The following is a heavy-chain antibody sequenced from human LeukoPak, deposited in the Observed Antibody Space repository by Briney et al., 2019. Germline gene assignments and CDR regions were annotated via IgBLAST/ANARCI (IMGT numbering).Heavy chain of an antibody. J-gene: IGHJ4*02. D-gene: IGHD3-3*01. CDR2: INHSGST. CDR3: ARGLEDFWSGYYLH. Sequence: SETLSLTCAVYGGSFSGYYWSWIRQPPGKGLEWIGEINHSGSTNYNPSLKSRVTISEDTSKNQFSLKLSSVTAADTAVYYCARGLEDFWSGYYLHWGQGTLVTVSS. CDR1: GGSFSGYY. V-gene: IGHV4-34*01.